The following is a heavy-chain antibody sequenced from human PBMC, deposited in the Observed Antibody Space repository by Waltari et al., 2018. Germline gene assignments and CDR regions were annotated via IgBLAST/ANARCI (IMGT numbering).Heavy chain of an antibody. CDR3: ATKGVVLPATFDY. J-gene: IGHJ4*02. CDR1: GYSFTGTL. V-gene: IGHV1-2*02. Sequence: QVQLVQSGAELREPGASVKVSCKASGYSFTGTLIHWVRQAPGQGLEWVGLINPGSGITNYAQKFQGRVTMTRDTSISTAYVELSSLRIDDTAAYYCATKGVVLPATFDYWGQGTLVTVSS. CDR2: INPGSGIT. D-gene: IGHD2-15*01.